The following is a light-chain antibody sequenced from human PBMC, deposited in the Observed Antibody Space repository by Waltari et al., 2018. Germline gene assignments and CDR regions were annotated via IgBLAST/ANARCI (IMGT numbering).Light chain of an antibody. CDR1: QSVTNY. J-gene: IGKJ4*01. CDR2: DTS. V-gene: IGKV3-11*01. CDR3: QHRRSWPLS. Sequence: IVLTQXXXIXSLSPXXXXXXACRSSQSVTNYLAWYQQKPGQAPRLLIYDTSNRATGIPARFTGSGFGTDFTLTISSLEPEDFAVYYCQHRRSWPLSFGGGTKVEIK.